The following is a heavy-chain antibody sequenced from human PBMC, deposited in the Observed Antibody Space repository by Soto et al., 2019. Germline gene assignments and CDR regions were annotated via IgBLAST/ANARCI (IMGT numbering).Heavy chain of an antibody. Sequence: SGPTLVNPTHPLTLTCTLSGFSLSTSGVGVGWIRQPPGKALEWLALIYWDDDKRYSPSLKSRLTITKDTSKNQVVLTMTNMDPVDTATYYCAHNSKLGLRWYLTDYWGQGTLVTVSS. CDR1: GFSLSTSGVG. CDR2: IYWDDDK. D-gene: IGHD4-17*01. V-gene: IGHV2-5*02. CDR3: AHNSKLGLRWYLTDY. J-gene: IGHJ4*02.